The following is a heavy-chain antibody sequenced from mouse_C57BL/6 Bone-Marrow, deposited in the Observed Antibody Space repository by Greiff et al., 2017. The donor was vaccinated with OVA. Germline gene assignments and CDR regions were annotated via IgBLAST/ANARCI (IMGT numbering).Heavy chain of an antibody. D-gene: IGHD2-13*01. CDR2: ISNGGGST. Sequence: EVQLVESGGGLVQPGGSLKLSCAASGFTFSDYYMYWVRQTPEKRLEWVAYISNGGGSTYYPDTVKGRFTISRANAKNTLYLQMSRLKSDDTAMYYCARHDWYYFDYWGQGTTLTVSS. CDR1: GFTFSDYY. CDR3: ARHDWYYFDY. J-gene: IGHJ2*01. V-gene: IGHV5-12*01.